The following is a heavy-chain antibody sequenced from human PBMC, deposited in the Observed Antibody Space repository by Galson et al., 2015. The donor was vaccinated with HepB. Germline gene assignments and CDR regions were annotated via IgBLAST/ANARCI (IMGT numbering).Heavy chain of an antibody. CDR1: GFTVSSNY. V-gene: IGHV3-66*01. J-gene: IGHJ6*02. CDR3: ARSPPSEYYYGSGSYYKPAYYYYGMDV. Sequence: SLRLSCAASGFTVSSNYMSWVRQAPGKGLEWVSVIYSGGSTYYADSVKGRFTISRDNSKNTLYLQMNSLRAEDTAVYYCARSPPSEYYYGSGSYYKPAYYYYGMDVWGQGTTVTVSS. CDR2: IYSGGST. D-gene: IGHD3-10*01.